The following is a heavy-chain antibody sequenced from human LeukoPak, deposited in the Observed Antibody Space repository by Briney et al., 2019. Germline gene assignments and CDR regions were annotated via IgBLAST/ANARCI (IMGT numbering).Heavy chain of an antibody. J-gene: IGHJ6*02. V-gene: IGHV4-34*01. D-gene: IGHD2-2*01. CDR3: ARAACSSTSCFPRRYYYGMDV. CDR1: GFTFSSYW. Sequence: GSLRLSCAASGFTFSSYWMSWIRQPPGKGLEWIGEINHSGSTNYNPSLKSRVTISVDTSKNQFSLKLSSVTAADTAVYYCARAACSSTSCFPRRYYYGMDVWGQGTTVTVSS. CDR2: INHSGST.